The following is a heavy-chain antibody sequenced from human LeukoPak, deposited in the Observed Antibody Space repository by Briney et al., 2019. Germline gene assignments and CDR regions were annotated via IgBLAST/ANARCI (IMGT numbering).Heavy chain of an antibody. CDR3: ARGIIGYSGYDY. J-gene: IGHJ4*02. V-gene: IGHV3-66*01. D-gene: IGHD5-12*01. CDR2: IYYSGNT. CDR1: GFTLGTNY. Sequence: PGGSLRLSCAASGFTLGTNYMSWVRQAPGKGPEWVSVIYYSGNTYYADSVKGRFTIFADNSKNTLYLQMNNLRGVDTAVYYCARGIIGYSGYDYWGQGTLVTVSS.